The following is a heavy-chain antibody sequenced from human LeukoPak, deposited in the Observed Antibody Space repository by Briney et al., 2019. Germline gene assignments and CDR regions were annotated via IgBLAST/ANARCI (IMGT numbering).Heavy chain of an antibody. Sequence: SETLSLTCTVSGGSISSYYWSWIRQPPGKGLEWIGYIYYSGSTYYNPSLKSRVTISLDTSKDQFSLKLSSVTAADTAVYYCARVVLTAYLYFDYWGQGTLVTVSS. J-gene: IGHJ4*02. V-gene: IGHV4-59*01. CDR2: IYYSGST. CDR3: ARVVLTAYLYFDY. CDR1: GGSISSYY. D-gene: IGHD3-9*01.